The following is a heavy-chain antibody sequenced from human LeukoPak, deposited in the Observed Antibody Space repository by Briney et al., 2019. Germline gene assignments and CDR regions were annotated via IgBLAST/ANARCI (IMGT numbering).Heavy chain of an antibody. CDR2: IYYSGST. CDR3: ARDLDSSGY. Sequence: PSETLSLTCTVSGGSISSYCWSWIRQPPGKGLEWIGYIYYSGSTNYNPSLKSRVTISVDTSKNQFSLKLSSVTAADTAVYYCARDLDSSGYWGQGTLVTVSS. D-gene: IGHD3-22*01. V-gene: IGHV4-59*01. J-gene: IGHJ4*02. CDR1: GGSISSYC.